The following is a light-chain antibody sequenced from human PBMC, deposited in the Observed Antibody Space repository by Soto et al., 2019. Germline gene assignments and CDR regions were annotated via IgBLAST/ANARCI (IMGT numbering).Light chain of an antibody. J-gene: IGKJ3*01. CDR2: DAS. CDR3: QQRSNWPPGGP. CDR1: QSVSSY. Sequence: EIVLTQSPATLSLSPGERATLSCRASQSVSSYLAWYQQKPGQAPRLLIYDASNRATGIPARFSGSGSGKDFTLNISSLEPEDFAVYYCQQRSNWPPGGPFGPGTKVDIK. V-gene: IGKV3-11*01.